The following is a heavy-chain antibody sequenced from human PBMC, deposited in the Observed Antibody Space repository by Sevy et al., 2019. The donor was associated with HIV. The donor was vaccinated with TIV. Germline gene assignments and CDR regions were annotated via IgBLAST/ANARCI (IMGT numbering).Heavy chain of an antibody. D-gene: IGHD2-15*01. J-gene: IGHJ2*01. CDR2: ISGRGDTT. CDR1: GLPFSSYA. V-gene: IGHV3-23*01. CDR3: AKELHWASAAFYWYFDL. Sequence: GGSLRLSCAASGLPFSSYAMTWVRQAPGKGLEWVSSISGRGDTTYYADSVKGRFTISRDNSKNTLSLQMNSLRADDTAVYYCAKELHWASAAFYWYFDLWGRGTLVTVSS.